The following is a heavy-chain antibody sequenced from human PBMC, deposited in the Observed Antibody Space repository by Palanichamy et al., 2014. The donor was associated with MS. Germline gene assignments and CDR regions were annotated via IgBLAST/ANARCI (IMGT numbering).Heavy chain of an antibody. CDR3: ARTKGACSGGSCYGNWFDP. J-gene: IGHJ5*02. D-gene: IGHD2-15*01. Sequence: EWLAHIFSNDEKSYSTSLKSRLTISKDTSKSQVVLTMTNMDPVDTATYNCARTKGACSGGSCYGNWFDPWGQGTLVTVSS. V-gene: IGHV2-26*01. CDR2: IFSNDEK.